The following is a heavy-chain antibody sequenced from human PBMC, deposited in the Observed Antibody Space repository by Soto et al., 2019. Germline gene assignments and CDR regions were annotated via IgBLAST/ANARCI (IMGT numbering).Heavy chain of an antibody. D-gene: IGHD3-22*01. J-gene: IGHJ3*02. V-gene: IGHV3-15*07. CDR1: GFTFSNAW. CDR2: IKSKTDGGTT. Sequence: GGSLRLSCAASGFTFSNAWMNWVRQAPGKGLEWVGRIKSKTDGGTTDYAAPVKGRFTISRDDSKNTLYLQMNSLKTEETAVYYCTTTDDYYDSSGWNAFDIWGQGTMVTVSS. CDR3: TTTDDYYDSSGWNAFDI.